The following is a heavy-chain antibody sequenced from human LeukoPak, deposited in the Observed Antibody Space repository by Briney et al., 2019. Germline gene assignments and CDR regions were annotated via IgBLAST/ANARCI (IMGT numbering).Heavy chain of an antibody. V-gene: IGHV1-69*05. J-gene: IGHJ4*02. CDR2: TIPMFGTA. D-gene: IGHD1-1*01. CDR3: ARATLVGTFDYFDY. Sequence: GASVTVSCKASGGTFSSYAIRWVRQAPGQGIEWMGGTIPMFGTANYAQTFQGRVTITTDDSTSTAYMELSSLRSEDTAVYYCARATLVGTFDYFDYWGQGTLVTVSS. CDR1: GGTFSSYA.